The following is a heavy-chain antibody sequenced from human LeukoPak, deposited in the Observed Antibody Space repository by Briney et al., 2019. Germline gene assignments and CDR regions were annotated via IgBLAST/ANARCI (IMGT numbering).Heavy chain of an antibody. Sequence: PGRSLRLSCAASGFTFDDYAMHWVRQAPGKGLEWVSGISWNSGSIGYADSVKGRFTISRDNAKNSLYLQMNSLRAEDTALCYCAKGEPWIQLWLDYGMDVWGQGTTVTVSS. CDR3: AKGEPWIQLWLDYGMDV. J-gene: IGHJ6*02. D-gene: IGHD5-18*01. CDR1: GFTFDDYA. CDR2: ISWNSGSI. V-gene: IGHV3-9*01.